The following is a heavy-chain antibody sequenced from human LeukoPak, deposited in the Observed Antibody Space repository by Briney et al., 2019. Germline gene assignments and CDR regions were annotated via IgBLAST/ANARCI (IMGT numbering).Heavy chain of an antibody. CDR1: GYTFTSYG. CDR3: ARGHRIISSGHYERRGEEY. CDR2: ISAYNGNT. V-gene: IGHV1-18*01. Sequence: ASGKVSCKASGYTFTSYGISWVRQAPGQGLEWMGWISAYNGNTKYAQKFQGRVTMTTDTSTSTAYMELRSLRSDDTAVYYCARGHRIISSGHYERRGEEYWGQGTLVTVSS. J-gene: IGHJ4*02. D-gene: IGHD3-22*01.